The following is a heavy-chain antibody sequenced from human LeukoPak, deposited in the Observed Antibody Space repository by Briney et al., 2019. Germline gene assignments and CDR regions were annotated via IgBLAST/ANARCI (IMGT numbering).Heavy chain of an antibody. Sequence: SETLSLTCTVSGGSISSRSFYWGWIRQPPGKGLEWIGEINHSGSTNYNPSLKSRVTISVDTSKNQFSLKLSSVTAADTAVYYCARGIVVVVAATLRWFDPWGQGTLVTVSS. CDR2: INHSGST. CDR3: ARGIVVVVAATLRWFDP. J-gene: IGHJ5*02. CDR1: GGSISSRSFY. D-gene: IGHD2-15*01. V-gene: IGHV4-39*07.